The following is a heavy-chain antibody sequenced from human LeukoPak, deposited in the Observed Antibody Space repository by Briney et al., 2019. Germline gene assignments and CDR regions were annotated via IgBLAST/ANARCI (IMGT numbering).Heavy chain of an antibody. CDR3: ARSLLLWFGEGAFDI. Sequence: SETLSLTCTVSGGSISSGDYYWSWIRQPPGKGLEWIGYIYYSGSTYYNPSLKSRVTISVDTSKNQFSLKLSSVTAADTAVYYCARSLLLWFGEGAFDIWGQGTMVTVSS. CDR1: GGSISSGDYY. V-gene: IGHV4-30-4*08. CDR2: IYYSGST. J-gene: IGHJ3*02. D-gene: IGHD3-10*01.